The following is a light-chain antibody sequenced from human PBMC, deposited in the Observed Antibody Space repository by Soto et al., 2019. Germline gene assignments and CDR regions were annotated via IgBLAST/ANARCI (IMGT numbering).Light chain of an antibody. CDR2: DAS. CDR1: QSVSSY. Sequence: EIVLTQSPATLSSSPGERATLSCRASQSVSSYLAGYHQKSGQAPRLLIYDASNRSTGIPARFSGSESGTEFTLTISSLEPEDFAVYYCQQRSNWLGTFGGGTKVEI. J-gene: IGKJ4*01. CDR3: QQRSNWLGT. V-gene: IGKV3-11*01.